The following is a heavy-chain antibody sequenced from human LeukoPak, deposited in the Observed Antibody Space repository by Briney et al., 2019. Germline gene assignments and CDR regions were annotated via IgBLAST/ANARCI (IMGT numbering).Heavy chain of an antibody. D-gene: IGHD6-19*01. CDR2: INPSGGST. V-gene: IGHV1-46*01. Sequence: ASVKVSCKASGYTFTSYYMHWVRQAPGQGLEWMGIINPSGGSTSYAQKFQGRVTMTRDTSKNQFSLKLSSVTAADTAVYYCARALYSSGWYLSSPNWFDPWGQGTLVTVSS. J-gene: IGHJ5*02. CDR3: ARALYSSGWYLSSPNWFDP. CDR1: GYTFTSYY.